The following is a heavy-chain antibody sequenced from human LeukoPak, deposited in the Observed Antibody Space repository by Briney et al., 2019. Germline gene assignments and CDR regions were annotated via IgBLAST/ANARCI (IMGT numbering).Heavy chain of an antibody. Sequence: GGTLRLSCVASAFTFSTYGMSWVRQAPGKGLEWVSAISHSGASTYYADSVKGRFTISRDNAKNSLYLQMNSLRAEDTAVYYCAELGITMIGGVWGKGTTVTISS. CDR3: AELGITMIGGV. J-gene: IGHJ6*04. D-gene: IGHD3-10*02. CDR2: ISHSGAST. CDR1: AFTFSTYG. V-gene: IGHV3-23*01.